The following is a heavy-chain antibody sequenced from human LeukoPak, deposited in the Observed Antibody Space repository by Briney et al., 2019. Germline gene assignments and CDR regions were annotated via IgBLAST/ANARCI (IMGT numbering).Heavy chain of an antibody. CDR3: ARDRGYYYDSSGTFDY. CDR2: ISAYNGNT. J-gene: IGHJ4*02. D-gene: IGHD3-22*01. V-gene: IGHV1-18*01. CDR1: RYTFTSYG. Sequence: ASVKVSCKASRYTFTSYGISWVRQAPGQGLEWMGWISAYNGNTNYAQKLQGRVTMTTDTSTSTAYRELRSLRSDDTAVYYCARDRGYYYDSSGTFDYWGQGTLVTVSS.